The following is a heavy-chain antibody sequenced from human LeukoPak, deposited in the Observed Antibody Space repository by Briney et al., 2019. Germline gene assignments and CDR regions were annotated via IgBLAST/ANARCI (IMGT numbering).Heavy chain of an antibody. D-gene: IGHD2-15*01. CDR3: AREGYTSSSGFDS. V-gene: IGHV4-4*07. Sequence: PSETLSLTCTVSGGSISSYYSTWIRQPAAKGLEWIGRIHTRGSTTYNPSLGSRVTMSGDTSKTQFSLTVSSVTAADTAVYYCAREGYTSSSGFDSWGRGTLVTVSS. J-gene: IGHJ4*02. CDR1: GGSISSYY. CDR2: IHTRGST.